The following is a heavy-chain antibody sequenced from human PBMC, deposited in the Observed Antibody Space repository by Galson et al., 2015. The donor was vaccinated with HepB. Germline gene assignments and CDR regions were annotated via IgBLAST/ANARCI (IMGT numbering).Heavy chain of an antibody. D-gene: IGHD1-1*01. Sequence: SLRLSCAVSGFTFSSYAMHWVRQAPGKGLEWVTLISYDASDKYYADSVKGRFTISRDNSKKTLYLQMNSLRTDDTAVYYCARDWWKNWNYFDYWGQGTLVTVSS. CDR1: GFTFSSYA. J-gene: IGHJ4*02. CDR2: ISYDASDK. V-gene: IGHV3-30-3*01. CDR3: ARDWWKNWNYFDY.